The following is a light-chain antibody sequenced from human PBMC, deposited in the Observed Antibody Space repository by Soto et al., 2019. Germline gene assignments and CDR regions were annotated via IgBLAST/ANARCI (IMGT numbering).Light chain of an antibody. V-gene: IGLV2-8*01. CDR2: EVS. CDR3: SSYAGSNNHVV. J-gene: IGLJ2*01. Sequence: QSALTQPPSASGSTGQSVTISCTGTSSDVGGYNYVSWYQQHPGKASKFMIYEVSKRPSGVPDRFSGSKSGNTASLTVSGLQAEDEADYYCSSYAGSNNHVVFGGGTKLTVL. CDR1: SSDVGGYNY.